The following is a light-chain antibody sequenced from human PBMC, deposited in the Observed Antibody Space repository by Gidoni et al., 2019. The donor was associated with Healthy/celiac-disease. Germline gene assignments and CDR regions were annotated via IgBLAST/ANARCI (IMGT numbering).Light chain of an antibody. CDR3: QQYYSYPYT. J-gene: IGKJ2*01. V-gene: IGKV1-8*01. Sequence: IRMTQSPSSLSASTGDRVTITCRASQGISSYLAWYQQKTGKAPKLLIYAASTLQSGVPSRFSGSGSGTDFTLTISCLQSEDFATYYCQQYYSYPYTFGQGTKLEIK. CDR1: QGISSY. CDR2: AAS.